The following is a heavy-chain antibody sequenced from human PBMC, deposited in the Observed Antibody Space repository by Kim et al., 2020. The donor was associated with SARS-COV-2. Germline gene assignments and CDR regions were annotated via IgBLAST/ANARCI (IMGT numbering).Heavy chain of an antibody. J-gene: IGHJ4*02. CDR3: AKAGANDYSNYYFDY. V-gene: IGHV3-43*02. Sequence: GGSLRLSCAASGFTFDDYAMHWVRQAPGKGLEWVSLISGDGGSTYYADSVKGRFTISRDNSKNSLYLQMNSLRTEDTALYYCAKAGANDYSNYYFDYWGQGTLVTVSS. D-gene: IGHD4-4*01. CDR2: ISGDGGST. CDR1: GFTFDDYA.